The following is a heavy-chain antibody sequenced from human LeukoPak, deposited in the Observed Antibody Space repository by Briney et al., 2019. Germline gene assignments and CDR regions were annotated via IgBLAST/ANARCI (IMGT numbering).Heavy chain of an antibody. CDR3: ARAPSGYYYDSSGYYYVYYFDY. Sequence: SETLSLTCTVSGGSTSSYYWSWIRQPPGKGLEWIGYIYYSGSTNYNPSLKSRVTISVDTSENQFSLKLSSVTAADTAVYYCARAPSGYYYDSSGYYYVYYFDYWGQGTLVTVSS. CDR2: IYYSGST. D-gene: IGHD3-22*01. J-gene: IGHJ4*02. CDR1: GGSTSSYY. V-gene: IGHV4-59*08.